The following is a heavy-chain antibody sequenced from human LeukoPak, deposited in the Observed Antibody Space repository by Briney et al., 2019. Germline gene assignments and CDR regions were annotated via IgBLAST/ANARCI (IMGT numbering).Heavy chain of an antibody. J-gene: IGHJ4*02. Sequence: GGSLRLSCAASGCTFSNYGMHWVRQAPGKGLQWVAGISYDGSIKYYVDSVKSRFTISRDNSKNTLYLQMNSLRAEDTAVYYCAKAKPPHILTGFGPLDSWGQGTLVTVSS. D-gene: IGHD3-9*01. CDR2: ISYDGSIK. CDR3: AKAKPPHILTGFGPLDS. CDR1: GCTFSNYG. V-gene: IGHV3-30*18.